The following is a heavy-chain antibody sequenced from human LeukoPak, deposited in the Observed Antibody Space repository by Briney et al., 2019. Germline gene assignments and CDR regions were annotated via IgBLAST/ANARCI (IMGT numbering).Heavy chain of an antibody. J-gene: IGHJ5*02. CDR2: ISVYNGNT. CDR1: GYTFTSYG. Sequence: ASVKVSCKASGYTFTSYGISWVRQAPGQGLEWMGGISVYNGNTNYAQKLQGRVTMTTDTSTSTAYMELRSLRSDDTAVYYCARSDYYDSSGYYPNWFDLWGQGTLVPVSS. V-gene: IGHV1-18*01. CDR3: ARSDYYDSSGYYPNWFDL. D-gene: IGHD3-22*01.